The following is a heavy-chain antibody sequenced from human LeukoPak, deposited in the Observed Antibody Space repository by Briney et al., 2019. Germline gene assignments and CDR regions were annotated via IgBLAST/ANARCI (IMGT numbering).Heavy chain of an antibody. V-gene: IGHV4-59*01. Sequence: SETLSLTCSVSGGSIRSDYWSWIRQPPGKGLEWIGYIYYSGSTNYNPSLKSRVTISVDTSKNQFSLKLSSVTAADTAVYYCARGTITMIAAWGQGTLVTVSS. CDR2: IYYSGST. CDR3: ARGTITMIAA. CDR1: GGSIRSDY. D-gene: IGHD3-22*01. J-gene: IGHJ5*02.